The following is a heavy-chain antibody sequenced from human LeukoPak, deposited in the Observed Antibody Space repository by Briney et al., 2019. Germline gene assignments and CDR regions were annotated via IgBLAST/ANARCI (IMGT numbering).Heavy chain of an antibody. CDR2: ISSTGGRT. CDR3: AKHVVGVGFDY. J-gene: IGHJ4*02. CDR1: GFTVSSNY. Sequence: PGGSLRLSCAASGFTVSSNYMSWVRQAPGKGLEWVSGISSTGGRTYYADSVKGRFTISRDNAKNSLYLQMNSLRAEDTAVYYCAKHVVGVGFDYWGQGTLVTVSS. V-gene: IGHV3-66*04. D-gene: IGHD3-22*01.